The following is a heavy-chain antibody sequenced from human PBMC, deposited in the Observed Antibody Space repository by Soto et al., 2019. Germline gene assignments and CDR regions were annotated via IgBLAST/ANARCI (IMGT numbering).Heavy chain of an antibody. Sequence: PGGSLRLSCTVTGFIFDDFAMHWVRQAPGKGLEWVSGISWNSAGVVYADSVKGRFTISRDNAEDSLYLHMNSLRPDDTAFYFCVKDCGGWPRNFFDHWGQGALVTVSS. CDR3: VKDCGGWPRNFFDH. D-gene: IGHD2-21*01. J-gene: IGHJ5*02. V-gene: IGHV3-9*01. CDR1: GFIFDDFA. CDR2: ISWNSAGV.